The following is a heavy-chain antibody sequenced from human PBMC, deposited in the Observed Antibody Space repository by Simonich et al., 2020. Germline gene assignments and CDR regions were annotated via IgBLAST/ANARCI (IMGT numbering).Heavy chain of an antibody. D-gene: IGHD3-10*01. CDR1: GYTFTGYY. CDR3: ARWPSIPASYGSGSYFDY. J-gene: IGHJ4*02. Sequence: QVQLVQSGAEVKKPGASVKVSCKASGYTFTGYYMHGMRQAPGQGLDWMEGSNPNRGGTNDAQKFQGRVTMTSDTSISTAYMELSRLRSDDTAVYYCARWPSIPASYGSGSYFDYWGQGTLVTVSS. V-gene: IGHV1-2*02. CDR2: SNPNRGGT.